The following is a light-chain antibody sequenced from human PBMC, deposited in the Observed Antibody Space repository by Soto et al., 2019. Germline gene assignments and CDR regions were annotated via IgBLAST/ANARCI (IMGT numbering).Light chain of an antibody. CDR1: SSDVGGYNY. CDR2: DVS. V-gene: IGLV2-14*01. CDR3: SSYTSSSTPALYV. J-gene: IGLJ1*01. Sequence: SVKTQPASGSGSPGQKITISCTGTSSDVGGYNYVSWYQQHPGKAPKLMIYDVSNRPSGVSNRFSGSKSGNTASLTISGLQAEDEADYYCSSYTSSSTPALYVFGTGTKVTV.